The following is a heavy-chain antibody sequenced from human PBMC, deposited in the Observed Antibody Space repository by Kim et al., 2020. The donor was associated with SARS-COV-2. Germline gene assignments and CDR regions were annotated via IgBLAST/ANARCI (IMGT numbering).Heavy chain of an antibody. CDR1: GFTFSSYA. D-gene: IGHD3-3*01. Sequence: GGSLRLSCAASGFTFSSYAMSWVRQAPGKGLEWVSAISGSGGSTYYADSVKGRFTISRDNSKNTRYLQMNSPRAEDTAVYYCAKDCFPRGYDFWSGYYTGGGLPGYFDYWGQGTLVTVSS. CDR3: AKDCFPRGYDFWSGYYTGGGLPGYFDY. J-gene: IGHJ4*02. V-gene: IGHV3-23*01. CDR2: ISGSGGST.